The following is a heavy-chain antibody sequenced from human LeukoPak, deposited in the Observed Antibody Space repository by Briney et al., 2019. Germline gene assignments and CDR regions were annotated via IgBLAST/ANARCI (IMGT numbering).Heavy chain of an antibody. CDR1: GGSLSSGGYY. J-gene: IGHJ6*02. Sequence: SQTLSLTCTVSGGSLSSGGYYWSWIRQPPGKGLEWIGYIYHSGSTYYNPSLKSRVTISVDRSKNQFSLKLSSVTAADTAVYYCARDPIRQDYYGMDVWGQGTTVTVSS. CDR2: IYHSGST. D-gene: IGHD3-3*02. V-gene: IGHV4-30-2*01. CDR3: ARDPIRQDYYGMDV.